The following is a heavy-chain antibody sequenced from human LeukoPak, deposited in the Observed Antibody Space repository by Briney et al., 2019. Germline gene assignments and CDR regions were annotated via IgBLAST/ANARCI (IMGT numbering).Heavy chain of an antibody. V-gene: IGHV3-74*01. CDR2: INSDGSRT. CDR3: ARDFGPYGMDV. Sequence: GGSLRLSCAASGFTLSSYWMHWVRQAPGKGLVWVSRINSDGSRTYYADSVKGRFTISRDNAKNTLYLQMNSLRAEDTAVYYCARDFGPYGMDVWGRGTTVTVSS. J-gene: IGHJ6*02. D-gene: IGHD3-16*01. CDR1: GFTLSSYW.